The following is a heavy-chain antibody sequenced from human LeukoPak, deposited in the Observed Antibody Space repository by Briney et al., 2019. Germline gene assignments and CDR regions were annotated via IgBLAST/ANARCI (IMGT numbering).Heavy chain of an antibody. Sequence: ASVKVSCKASGYTLTAYYMHWMRQAPGQGLEWLGWINPNSGGTNYAQKFQGRVTMTRDTSIRTAYMEVSSLSSDDTDVYCCARRAARGDSGPSESPFDYWGQGTLVTVSS. V-gene: IGHV1-2*02. CDR2: INPNSGGT. CDR1: GYTLTAYY. D-gene: IGHD5-12*01. J-gene: IGHJ4*02. CDR3: ARRAARGDSGPSESPFDY.